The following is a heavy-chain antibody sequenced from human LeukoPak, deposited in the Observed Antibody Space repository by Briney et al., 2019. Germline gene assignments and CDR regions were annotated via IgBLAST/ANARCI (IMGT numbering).Heavy chain of an antibody. CDR2: IYYSGST. CDR3: AREFLTMVRGVIWDAFDI. D-gene: IGHD3-10*01. V-gene: IGHV4-30-4*01. CDR1: GGSISGGDYY. J-gene: IGHJ3*02. Sequence: SPSQTLSLTCTVSGGSISGGDYYWSWIRQPPGKGLEWIGYIYYSGSTYYNPSLKSRVTISVDTSKNQFSLKLSSVTAADTAVYYCAREFLTMVRGVIWDAFDIWGQGTMVTVSS.